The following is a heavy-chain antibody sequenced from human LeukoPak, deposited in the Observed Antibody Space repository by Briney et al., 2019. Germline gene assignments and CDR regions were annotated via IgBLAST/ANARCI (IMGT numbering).Heavy chain of an antibody. D-gene: IGHD6-19*01. J-gene: IGHJ4*02. CDR1: GFTLSSAV. Sequence: GGSLRLSCAASGFTLSSAVMSWVRQAPGKGLEWVSGISGSGGSTYYTDSVKGRFTISRDNSKNTLYLQLNSLRAEDTAVYYCAKGSIAVAGRYYFDYWGQGTLVTVSP. V-gene: IGHV3-23*01. CDR3: AKGSIAVAGRYYFDY. CDR2: ISGSGGST.